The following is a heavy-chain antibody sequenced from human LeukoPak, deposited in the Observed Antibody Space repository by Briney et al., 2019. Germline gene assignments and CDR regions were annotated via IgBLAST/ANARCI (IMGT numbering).Heavy chain of an antibody. J-gene: IGHJ4*02. V-gene: IGHV3-53*01. CDR3: ARRGSSGWHHDY. CDR1: GFTVSSNS. Sequence: GGSLRLSCAASGFTVSSNSMTWVRQAPVKGLEWVSSIYSGGSTYYADSVKGRFTISRDDSQNTLYLQMNSLRADDTAVYYCARRGSSGWHHDYWGQGTLVTVSS. D-gene: IGHD6-19*01. CDR2: IYSGGST.